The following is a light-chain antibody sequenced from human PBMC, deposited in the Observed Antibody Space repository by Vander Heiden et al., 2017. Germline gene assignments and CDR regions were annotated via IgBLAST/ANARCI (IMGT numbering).Light chain of an antibody. V-gene: IGLV1-40*01. CDR1: TSNIGARFD. CDR3: QSYDDSLSGSL. J-gene: IGLJ2*01. CDR2: GNN. Sequence: QSVLTQPPSVSGAPGQRVTISCPGSTSNIGARFDVHWYQQLPGTAPKLLIYGNNNRPSGVPDRFSGSKSGTSASLAITGLQAEDEADYYCQSYDDSLSGSLFGGGTKLTVL.